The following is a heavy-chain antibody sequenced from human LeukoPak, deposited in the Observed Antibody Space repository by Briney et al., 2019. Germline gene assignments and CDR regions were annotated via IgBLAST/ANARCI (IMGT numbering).Heavy chain of an antibody. CDR1: GYTFTGYY. Sequence: GASVKVSCKASGYTFTGYYMHWVRQAPGQGLEWMGWINPNSGGTNYAQKFQGRVTMTRDTSISTAYMELSRLRSDDTAVYYCVRGTWYYDILSDYYYYMDVWGKGTTVTVSS. V-gene: IGHV1-2*02. D-gene: IGHD3-9*01. CDR2: INPNSGGT. J-gene: IGHJ6*03. CDR3: VRGTWYYDILSDYYYYMDV.